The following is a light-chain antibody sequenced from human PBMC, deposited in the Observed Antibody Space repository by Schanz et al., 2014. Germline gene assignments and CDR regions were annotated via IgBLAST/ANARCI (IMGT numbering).Light chain of an antibody. CDR3: MSFTTTLGV. V-gene: IGLV2-8*01. Sequence: QSVLTQPPSASGSPGQSVTISCTGTSSDVAGYNYVSWYQQHPGKAPKLMIYEVSKRPSGVPDRFSGSKSGNTASLTISGLQAEDEADYYCMSFTTTLGVFGGGTKLTVL. CDR2: EVS. J-gene: IGLJ3*02. CDR1: SSDVAGYNY.